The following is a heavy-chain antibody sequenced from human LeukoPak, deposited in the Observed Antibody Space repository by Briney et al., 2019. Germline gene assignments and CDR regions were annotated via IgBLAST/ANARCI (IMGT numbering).Heavy chain of an antibody. Sequence: PSETLSLTCTVSGGSISSSSYYWGWIRQAPGKGLEWVSAISDTGNTYHADSVKGRFTISRDSSKNTLFLQMNRLRPEDAAVYYCAKAPVTTCRGAFCYPFDYWGLGTLVTVSS. V-gene: IGHV3-53*01. D-gene: IGHD2-15*01. J-gene: IGHJ4*02. CDR3: AKAPVTTCRGAFCYPFDY. CDR2: ISDTGNT. CDR1: GGSISSSSYY.